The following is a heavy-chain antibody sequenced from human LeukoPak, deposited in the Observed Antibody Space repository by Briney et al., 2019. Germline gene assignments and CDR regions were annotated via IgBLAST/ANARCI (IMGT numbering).Heavy chain of an antibody. Sequence: GGSLRLSCAASGFTFSSYAMSWVRQAPGKGLEWVSAISGSSGSTYYADSVKGRFTISRDNSKNTLYLQMNSLRAEDTAVYCCVCSAGTRRFFAYWGQRTLVSVSS. J-gene: IGHJ4*02. CDR3: VCSAGTRRFFAY. V-gene: IGHV3-23*01. D-gene: IGHD6-13*01. CDR2: ISGSSGST. CDR1: GFTFSSYA.